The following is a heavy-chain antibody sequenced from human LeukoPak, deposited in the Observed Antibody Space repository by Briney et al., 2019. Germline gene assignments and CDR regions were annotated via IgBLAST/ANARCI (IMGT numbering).Heavy chain of an antibody. J-gene: IGHJ4*02. V-gene: IGHV3-21*01. Sequence: GGSLRLSCAASGFTFSSYSMNWVRQAPGKGLEWVSSISSSSSYIYYADSVKGRFTISRDNAKNSLYLQMNSLRAEDTAVYYCARAGKAPGIAVVGVPDYWGQGTLVTVSS. CDR2: ISSSSSYI. CDR1: GFTFSSYS. D-gene: IGHD6-19*01. CDR3: ARAGKAPGIAVVGVPDY.